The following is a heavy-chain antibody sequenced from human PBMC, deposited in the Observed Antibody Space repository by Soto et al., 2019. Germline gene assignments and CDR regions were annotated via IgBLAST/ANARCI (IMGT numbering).Heavy chain of an antibody. CDR2: IDEDGSEY. V-gene: IGHV3-7*01. CDR1: GFTFSSYW. J-gene: IGHJ4*02. D-gene: IGHD2-21*02. Sequence: EVHLEESGGGLVHPGGSLRLSCAASGFTFSSYWMNWVRQAPGKGLEWVANIDEDGSEYNDAESVRGRFTISRDNAKNTLYLQMNCLRAAEPALYFFARTGDRPHDFLDYLGQGILVSVSS. CDR3: ARTGDRPHDFLDY.